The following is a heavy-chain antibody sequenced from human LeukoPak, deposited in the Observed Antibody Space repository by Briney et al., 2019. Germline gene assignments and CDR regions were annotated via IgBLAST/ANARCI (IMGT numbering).Heavy chain of an antibody. D-gene: IGHD1-26*01. CDR3: AKSGGYGLIDY. CDR2: IYYSGST. CDR1: GASISGSGYY. J-gene: IGHJ4*02. V-gene: IGHV4-39*01. Sequence: SETLSLTCAVSGASISGSGYYWGWIRQPPGKGLEWIGNIYYSGSTYYNASLQSRATISIDMSKNQFSLRLNSVTAADTAMYYCAKSGGYGLIDYWGQGTLVTVSS.